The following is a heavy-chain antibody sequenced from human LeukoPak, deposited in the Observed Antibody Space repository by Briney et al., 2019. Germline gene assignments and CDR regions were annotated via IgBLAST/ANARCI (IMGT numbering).Heavy chain of an antibody. V-gene: IGHV3-30*02. D-gene: IGHD6-13*01. CDR1: GFTFSSYG. CDR2: IRYDGSNK. CDR3: AKEYRYSSSWYGDFDY. Sequence: GGSLRLSCAASGFTFSSYGMHWVRQAPGKGLEWVAFIRYDGSNKYYADSVKGRFTISRDNSKNTLYLQMNSLRAEDTAVYCCAKEYRYSSSWYGDFDYWGQGTLVTVSS. J-gene: IGHJ4*02.